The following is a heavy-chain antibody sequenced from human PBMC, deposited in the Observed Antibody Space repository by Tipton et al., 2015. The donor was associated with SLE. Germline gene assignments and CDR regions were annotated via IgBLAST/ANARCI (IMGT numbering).Heavy chain of an antibody. CDR3: ARYCSGGTCYPRRDAFDI. V-gene: IGHV3-7*01. J-gene: IGHJ3*02. D-gene: IGHD2-15*01. CDR2: IKQDGSER. CDR1: GLTLSSNW. Sequence: SLRLSCAASGLTLSSNWMHWVRQAPGKGLEWVANIKQDGSERYYADSVEGRFANSRDNAKNSLYLQMNSLRAEDTAVYYCARYCSGGTCYPRRDAFDIWGQGTMLAVSS.